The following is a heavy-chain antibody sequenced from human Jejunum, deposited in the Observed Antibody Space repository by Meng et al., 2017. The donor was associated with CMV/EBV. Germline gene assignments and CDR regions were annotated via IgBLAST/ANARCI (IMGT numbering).Heavy chain of an antibody. V-gene: IGHV3-74*01. CDR3: ARVGGGYANYYFDF. D-gene: IGHD5-12*01. CDR2: INSVGSST. Sequence: SGFTFMRYWMHWVRQVPGKGLVWVSRINSVGSSTSYADSVKGRFTISRDNAKNTLYLQMDSLRAEDTAVYYCARVGGGYANYYFDFWGQGTLVTVSS. J-gene: IGHJ4*02. CDR1: GFTFMRYW.